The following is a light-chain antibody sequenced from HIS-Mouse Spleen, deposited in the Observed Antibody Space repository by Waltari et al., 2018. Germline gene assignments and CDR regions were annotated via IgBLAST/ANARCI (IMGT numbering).Light chain of an antibody. V-gene: IGLV2-23*01. Sequence: QSALTQPASVSGSPGQSITISCTGTSSDVASYNRVSWYQPHPGKAPKLMIYEGSKRPSGVSNRFSGSKSGNTASLTISGLQAEDEADYYCCSYAGSSTNWVFGGGTKLTVL. CDR3: CSYAGSSTNWV. CDR2: EGS. J-gene: IGLJ3*02. CDR1: SSDVASYNR.